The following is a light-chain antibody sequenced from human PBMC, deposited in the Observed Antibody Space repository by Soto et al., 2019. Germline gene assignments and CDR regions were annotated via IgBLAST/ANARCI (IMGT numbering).Light chain of an antibody. CDR3: SSYAGSNKVV. J-gene: IGLJ2*01. V-gene: IGLV2-8*01. CDR1: SNDVGGYNY. Sequence: QSALTQPASVSGSPGQSITISCTGTSNDVGGYNYVSWYQQHPGKAPKLIIYEVSKRPSGVPDRFSGSKSGHTASLTVSGLQAEDDSDYYCSSYAGSNKVVFGGGTKLTVL. CDR2: EVS.